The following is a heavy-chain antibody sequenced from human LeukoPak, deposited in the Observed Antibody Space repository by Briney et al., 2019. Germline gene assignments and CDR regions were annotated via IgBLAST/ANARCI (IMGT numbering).Heavy chain of an antibody. CDR2: IWYDGSNK. J-gene: IGHJ4*02. CDR1: GFTFSSYG. D-gene: IGHD4-17*01. Sequence: GGSLRLSCAASGFTFSSYGMHWVRQAPGKGLEWVAVIWYDGSNKYYADSVKGRFTISRDNSKNTLYLQMNSLRAEDTAVHYCARDASTVTTGLDYWGQGTLVTVSS. V-gene: IGHV3-33*01. CDR3: ARDASTVTTGLDY.